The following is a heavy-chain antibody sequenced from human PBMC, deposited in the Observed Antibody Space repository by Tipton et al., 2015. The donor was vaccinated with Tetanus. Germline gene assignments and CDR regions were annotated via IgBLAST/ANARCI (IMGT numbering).Heavy chain of an antibody. CDR2: IYYSGST. CDR3: ARYSIVATSNNWFDP. V-gene: IGHV4-59*01. Sequence: TLSLTCTVSGGSISSYYWSWIRQPPGKGLEWIGYIYYSGSTNYNPSPKSRVTISVDTSKNQFSLKLSSVTAADTAVYYCARYSIVATSNNWFDPWGQGTLVTVSS. CDR1: GGSISSYY. J-gene: IGHJ5*02. D-gene: IGHD5-12*01.